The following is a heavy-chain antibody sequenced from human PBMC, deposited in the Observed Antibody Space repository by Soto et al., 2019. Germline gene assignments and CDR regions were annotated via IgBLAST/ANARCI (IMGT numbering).Heavy chain of an antibody. Sequence: EVQLVESGGGLVQPGGSLRLSCEASGFTFRNYDMHWVRQGTGKGLEWVSGISAAGDPDYADSVEGRFTISRENAQNSFFLQMNSLRGGDTAVYYCARTDRDFYGLDVWGQGTTVIVS. CDR2: ISAAGDP. V-gene: IGHV3-13*05. J-gene: IGHJ6*02. CDR1: GFTFRNYD. CDR3: ARTDRDFYGLDV.